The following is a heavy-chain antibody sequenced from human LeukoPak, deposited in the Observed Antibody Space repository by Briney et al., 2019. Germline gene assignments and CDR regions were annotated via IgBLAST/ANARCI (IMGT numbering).Heavy chain of an antibody. D-gene: IGHD3-22*01. CDR1: GYSFTSYG. CDR3: ARDYYDSSGDYHGGH. Sequence: GASVKVSCKASGYSFTSYGIHWVRQAPGQGLEWMGIINPSGGSTTYAQNFQGRVTMTGDTSTGTVYMELSSLRSEDTAVYYCARDYYDSSGDYHGGHWGQGTLVTASS. V-gene: IGHV1-46*01. CDR2: INPSGGST. J-gene: IGHJ4*02.